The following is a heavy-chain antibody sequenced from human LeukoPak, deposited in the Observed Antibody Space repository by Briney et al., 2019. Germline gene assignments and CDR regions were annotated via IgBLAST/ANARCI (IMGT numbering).Heavy chain of an antibody. J-gene: IGHJ3*02. CDR1: GFTFSSYG. CDR2: IRYDGSNK. Sequence: GGSLRLSCAASGFTFSSYGMHWVRQAPGKGLEWVAFIRYDGSNKYYADSVKGRFTISRDNAKNSLYLQMNSLRAEDTAVYYCARDSVSAFDIWGQGTMVTVSS. V-gene: IGHV3-30*02. D-gene: IGHD5-18*01. CDR3: ARDSVSAFDI.